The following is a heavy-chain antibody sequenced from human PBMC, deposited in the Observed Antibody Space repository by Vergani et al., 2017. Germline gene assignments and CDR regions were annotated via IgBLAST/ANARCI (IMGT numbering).Heavy chain of an antibody. CDR1: GGSFSGYY. V-gene: IGHV4-34*01. D-gene: IGHD3-10*01. J-gene: IGHJ6*02. Sequence: QVQLQQWGAGLLKPSETLSLTCAVYGGSFSGYYWSWIRQPPGKGLEWIGEINHSGSTNYNPSLKSRVTISVDTSKNQFSLKLSSVTAADTAVYYCARAKGRMTMVRGVVLGGMDVWGQGTTVTVSS. CDR3: ARAKGRMTMVRGVVLGGMDV. CDR2: INHSGST.